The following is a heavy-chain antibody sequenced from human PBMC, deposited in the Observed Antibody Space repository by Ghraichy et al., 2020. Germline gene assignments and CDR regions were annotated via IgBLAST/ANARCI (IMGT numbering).Heavy chain of an antibody. V-gene: IGHV4-61*01. CDR3: ARDQGYSSGYYLDS. Sequence: QTLSLTCTVSGGSVRSAPYYWSWIRQSPGRGLEYIGYIHYSGSTNYNPSLKSRVTISVDTSKNQVSLKLTSVTAADTALYYCARDQGYSSGYYLDSWGQGTLVTVSS. CDR2: IHYSGST. CDR1: GGSVRSAPYY. D-gene: IGHD6-19*01. J-gene: IGHJ4*02.